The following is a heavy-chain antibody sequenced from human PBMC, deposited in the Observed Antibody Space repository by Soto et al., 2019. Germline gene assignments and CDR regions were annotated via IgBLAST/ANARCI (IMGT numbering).Heavy chain of an antibody. CDR1: GGSISSYY. V-gene: IGHV4-59*08. D-gene: IGHD2-21*02. J-gene: IGHJ6*02. CDR3: ARLYCGGDCYLSSYHYYGMDV. Sequence: SETLSLTCTVSGGSISSYYWSWIRQPPGKGLECIGYIYYSGSTNYNPSLKSRVTISVDTSKNQFSLKLSSVTAADTAVYYCARLYCGGDCYLSSYHYYGMDVWGQGTTVTVSS. CDR2: IYYSGST.